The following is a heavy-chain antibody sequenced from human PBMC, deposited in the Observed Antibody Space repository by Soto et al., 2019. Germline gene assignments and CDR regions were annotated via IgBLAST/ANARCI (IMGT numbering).Heavy chain of an antibody. CDR3: ARGAPSGRITMVRGPRRIWFDP. CDR1: GGSFSGYY. D-gene: IGHD3-10*01. CDR2: INHSGST. J-gene: IGHJ5*02. Sequence: SVTLSLTCAVYGGSFSGYYWSWIRQHPGKGLEWIGEINHSGSTNYNPSLKSRVTISVDTSKNQFSLKLSSVTAADTAVYYCARGAPSGRITMVRGPRRIWFDPWGQGTLVTVSS. V-gene: IGHV4-34*01.